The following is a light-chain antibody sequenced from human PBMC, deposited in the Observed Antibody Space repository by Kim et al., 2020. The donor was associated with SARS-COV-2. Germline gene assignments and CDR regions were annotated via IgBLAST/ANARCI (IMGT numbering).Light chain of an antibody. CDR1: QDTNSG. V-gene: IGKV1-13*02. Sequence: ASVGDRVTITCRASQDTNSGLAWYQQKPGKAPKLLIYDASSLESGVLSRFSGSGSGTDFTLTISSLQPEDFATYFCQQFKSYPLTFGGGTKVDIK. CDR3: QQFKSYPLT. CDR2: DAS. J-gene: IGKJ4*01.